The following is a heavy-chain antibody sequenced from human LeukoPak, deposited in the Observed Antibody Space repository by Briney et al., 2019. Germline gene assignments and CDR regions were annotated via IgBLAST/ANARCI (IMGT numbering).Heavy chain of an antibody. Sequence: GGSLRLSCAASGFTFGSYAMYWVRQAPGKGLEWVSGIFGSGGSAHYADSVEGRFTISRDNSKNTVYLQMDSLRAEDTATYYCAKATTGYSSGRYPAWPIDYWGQGTLVTVSS. CDR3: AKATTGYSSGRYPAWPIDY. V-gene: IGHV3-23*01. D-gene: IGHD2-15*01. J-gene: IGHJ4*02. CDR2: IFGSGGSA. CDR1: GFTFGSYA.